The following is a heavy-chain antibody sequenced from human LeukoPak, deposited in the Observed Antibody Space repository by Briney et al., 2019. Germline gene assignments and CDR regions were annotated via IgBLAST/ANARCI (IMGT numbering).Heavy chain of an antibody. J-gene: IGHJ4*02. Sequence: ASVKVSCKASGYTFTGYYMHWVRQTPGQGLEWMGRINPNSGGTNYAQKFQGRVTMTRDTSISTAYMELSRLRSDDTAVYYCVIHNRGYYFDYWGQGTLVTVSS. D-gene: IGHD1-14*01. CDR3: VIHNRGYYFDY. CDR1: GYTFTGYY. CDR2: INPNSGGT. V-gene: IGHV1-2*06.